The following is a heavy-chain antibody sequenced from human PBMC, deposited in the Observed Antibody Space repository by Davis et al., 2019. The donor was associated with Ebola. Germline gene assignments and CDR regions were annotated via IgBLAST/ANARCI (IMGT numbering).Heavy chain of an antibody. V-gene: IGHV4-39*07. Sequence: SETLSLTCTVSGGSISSSSYYWSWIRQPPGKGLEWIGEINHSGSTNYNPSLKSRVTISVDTSKNQFSLKLSSVTAADTAVYYCARGQREYQLLWGGWFDPWGQGTLVTVSS. J-gene: IGHJ5*02. CDR3: ARGQREYQLLWGGWFDP. D-gene: IGHD2-2*01. CDR2: INHSGST. CDR1: GGSISSSSYY.